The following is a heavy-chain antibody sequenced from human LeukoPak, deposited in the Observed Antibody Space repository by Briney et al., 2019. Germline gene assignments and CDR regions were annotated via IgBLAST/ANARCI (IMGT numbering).Heavy chain of an antibody. CDR1: GYTFTGYY. Sequence: ASVKVSCKASGYTFTGYYIHWVRQAPGQGLEWMGRINPNSGGTNYAQKFQGRVTMTRDTSINTAYMELSRLRSDDTAVYYCARVTKLDYYYYYMDVWGKGTTVTVSS. CDR3: ARVTKLDYYYYYMDV. J-gene: IGHJ6*03. CDR2: INPNSGGT. V-gene: IGHV1-2*06. D-gene: IGHD3-16*01.